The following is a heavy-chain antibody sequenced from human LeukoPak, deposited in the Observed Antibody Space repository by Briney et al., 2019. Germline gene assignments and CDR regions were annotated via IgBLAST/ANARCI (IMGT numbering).Heavy chain of an antibody. CDR1: GFTFSSYS. Sequence: GGSLRLSCAASGFTFSSYSMNWVRQAPGEGLEWVSYISSSSSTIYYADSVKGRFTISRDNAKNSLYLQMNSLRAEDTAVYYCARETDVQLEPTCLGYWGQGTLVTVSS. V-gene: IGHV3-48*01. CDR2: ISSSSSTI. CDR3: ARETDVQLEPTCLGY. J-gene: IGHJ4*02. D-gene: IGHD1-1*01.